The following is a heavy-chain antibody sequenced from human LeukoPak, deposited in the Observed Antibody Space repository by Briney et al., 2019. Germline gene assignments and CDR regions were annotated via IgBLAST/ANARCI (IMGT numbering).Heavy chain of an antibody. D-gene: IGHD2-2*01. CDR1: GFTFSSYA. Sequence: PGGSLTLSCAASGFTFSSYAMSWVRQAPGKGLEWVAAIKGSGGSTYYADSVRGRFTISRDNSKNTLYLQMNSLRAEDTAVYYCARAKEDCSSTSCYDFDYWGQGTLVTVSS. CDR2: IKGSGGST. CDR3: ARAKEDCSSTSCYDFDY. J-gene: IGHJ4*02. V-gene: IGHV3-23*01.